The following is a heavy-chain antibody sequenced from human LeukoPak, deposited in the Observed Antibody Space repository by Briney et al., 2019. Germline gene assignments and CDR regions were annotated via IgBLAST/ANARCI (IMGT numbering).Heavy chain of an antibody. CDR1: GFTFSNYW. Sequence: GGSLRLSCAASGFTFSNYWMYWVSQAPGKGLVWVSRINSDGSSTSYADSVKGRFTISRDNAENTLFLQMNSLRAEDTAVYYCANSGYSLDKFDYWGQGTPVTVSS. D-gene: IGHD1-26*01. CDR2: INSDGSST. J-gene: IGHJ4*02. V-gene: IGHV3-74*01. CDR3: ANSGYSLDKFDY.